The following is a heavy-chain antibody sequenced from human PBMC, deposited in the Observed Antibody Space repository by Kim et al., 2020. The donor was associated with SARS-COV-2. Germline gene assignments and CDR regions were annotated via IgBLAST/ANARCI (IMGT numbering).Heavy chain of an antibody. CDR3: ARDKCGGDCSFDY. J-gene: IGHJ4*02. CDR2: ISYDGSNK. V-gene: IGHV3-30-3*01. Sequence: GGSLRLSCAASGFTFSSYAMHWVRQAPGKGLEWVAVISYDGSNKYYADSVKGRFTISRDNSKNTLYLQMNSLRAEDTAVYYCARDKCGGDCSFDYWGQGTLVTVSS. D-gene: IGHD2-21*02. CDR1: GFTFSSYA.